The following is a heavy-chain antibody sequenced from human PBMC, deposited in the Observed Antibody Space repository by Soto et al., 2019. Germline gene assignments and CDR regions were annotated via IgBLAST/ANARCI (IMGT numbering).Heavy chain of an antibody. CDR3: AGARGVGVGTTSY. V-gene: IGHV1-18*01. D-gene: IGHD1-26*01. Sequence: QLVQSGAEVKKPGASAKVSFKASGYIFSKYDISWMRQVLVQGLEWMGWVSAYNGKTNYTQKFQGRVTMTKDTATNTAYRELRSLRSDDTDVYYWAGARGVGVGTTSYWGQGTLVTVSS. J-gene: IGHJ4*02. CDR2: VSAYNGKT. CDR1: GYIFSKYD.